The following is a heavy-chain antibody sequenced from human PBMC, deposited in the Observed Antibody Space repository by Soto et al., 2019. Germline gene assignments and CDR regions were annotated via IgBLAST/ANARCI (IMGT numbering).Heavy chain of an antibody. Sequence: ASVKVSCKASGYTFTSYDINWVRQATGQGLEWMGWMNPNSGNTGYAQKFQGRVTMTRNTSISTAYMELSSLRSEDTAVYYCARRGAWTFYYYYGMDVWGQGTTVTVSS. CDR2: MNPNSGNT. J-gene: IGHJ6*02. CDR3: ARRGAWTFYYYYGMDV. V-gene: IGHV1-8*01. D-gene: IGHD1-26*01. CDR1: GYTFTSYD.